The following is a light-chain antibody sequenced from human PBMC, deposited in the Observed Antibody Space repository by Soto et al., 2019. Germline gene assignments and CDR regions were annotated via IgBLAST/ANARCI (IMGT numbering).Light chain of an antibody. V-gene: IGKV3-15*01. J-gene: IGKJ4*01. CDR3: QHYNNWPLT. CDR2: GAS. CDR1: QSVSSN. Sequence: EIVMTQSPATLSVSPGERATLSCRASQSVSSNLAWYQQKPGQAPRLLIYGASTRDTGIPARFSGSGSGTEFTLTISSLQSEDFAVYYCQHYNNWPLTLGGGTKVDIK.